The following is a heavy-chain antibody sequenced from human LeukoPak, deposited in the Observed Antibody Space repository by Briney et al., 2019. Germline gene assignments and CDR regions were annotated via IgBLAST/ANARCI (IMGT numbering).Heavy chain of an antibody. CDR3: ARDRVPGARRRNYYDSSGHPPFDY. CDR1: GFTFSSYG. Sequence: GGSLRLSCAASGFTFSSYGMHWVRQAPGKGLEWVAVISYDGSNKYYADSVKGRFTISRDNSKNTLYLQMNSLRAEDTAVYYCARDRVPGARRRNYYDSSGHPPFDYWGQGTLVTVSS. D-gene: IGHD3-22*01. CDR2: ISYDGSNK. J-gene: IGHJ4*02. V-gene: IGHV3-30*03.